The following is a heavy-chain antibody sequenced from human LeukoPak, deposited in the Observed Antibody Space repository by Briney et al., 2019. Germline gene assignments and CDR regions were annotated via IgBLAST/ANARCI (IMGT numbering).Heavy chain of an antibody. CDR1: GFTFSSYG. D-gene: IGHD3-10*01. J-gene: IGHJ3*02. Sequence: GKSLRLSCAASGFTFSSYGMHWVRQAPGKGLEWVAVISYDGSNKYYADSVKGRFTISRDNSKNTLYLQMNSLRAEDTAVYYCAKGWFGEYDIWGQGTMVTVSS. V-gene: IGHV3-30*18. CDR2: ISYDGSNK. CDR3: AKGWFGEYDI.